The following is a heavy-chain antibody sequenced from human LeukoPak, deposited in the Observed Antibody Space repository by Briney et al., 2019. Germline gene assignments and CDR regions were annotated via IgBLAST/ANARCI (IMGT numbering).Heavy chain of an antibody. Sequence: ASVKVSCKASGGTFSSYAISWVRQAPGQGLEWMGGIIPIFGTANYAQKFQGRVTITADESTSTAYMELSSLRSEDMAVYYCARVPYYYDSSGPYWYFDLWGRGTLVTVSS. CDR2: IIPIFGTA. CDR1: GGTFSSYA. J-gene: IGHJ2*01. CDR3: ARVPYYYDSSGPYWYFDL. V-gene: IGHV1-69*13. D-gene: IGHD3-22*01.